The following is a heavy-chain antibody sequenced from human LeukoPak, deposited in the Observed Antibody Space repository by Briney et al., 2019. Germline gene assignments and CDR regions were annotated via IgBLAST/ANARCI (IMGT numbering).Heavy chain of an antibody. CDR1: GGSISSYD. CDR2: IYYSGST. J-gene: IGHJ6*03. CDR3: ARGFLGYYYYMDV. D-gene: IGHD2/OR15-2a*01. Sequence: KPSETLSLTCAVSGGSISSYDWSWVRQPPGKGLEWVGYIYYSGSTNYNPSLKSRVTMSVDTSKNQFSLKLSSVTAADTAVYYCARGFLGYYYYMDVWGKGTTVTVSS. V-gene: IGHV4-59*12.